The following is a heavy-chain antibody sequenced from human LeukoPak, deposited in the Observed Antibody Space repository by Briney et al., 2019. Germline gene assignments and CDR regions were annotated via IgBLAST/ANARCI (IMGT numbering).Heavy chain of an antibody. D-gene: IGHD3-22*01. CDR1: GFTFSNAW. J-gene: IGHJ4*02. CDR2: IKSKTDGGTT. V-gene: IGHV3-15*01. Sequence: PGGSLRLSCAASGFTFSNAWMSWVRQAPGKGLEWVGRIKSKTDGGTTDYAAPVKGRFTISRDDSKNTLYLQMNSLKTEDTAVYCCTTERFGGITMIAGLYYFDYWGQGTLVTVSS. CDR3: TTERFGGITMIAGLYYFDY.